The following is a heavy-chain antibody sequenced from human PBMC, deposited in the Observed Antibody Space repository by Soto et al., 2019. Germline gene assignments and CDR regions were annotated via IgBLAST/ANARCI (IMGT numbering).Heavy chain of an antibody. D-gene: IGHD3-22*01. V-gene: IGHV6-1*01. J-gene: IGHJ4*02. CDR2: TYYRSKWHS. Sequence: SQTLSLTCAISGDSVSSKNAAWNLIRHSPTRGLEWLGRTYYRSKWHSGYAVSVRSRISISPDTSKNRFSLQLNSVTPDDTAVYYCARSGPGGYIDYWGRGTLVTVSS. CDR1: GDSVSSKNAA. CDR3: ARSGPGGYIDY.